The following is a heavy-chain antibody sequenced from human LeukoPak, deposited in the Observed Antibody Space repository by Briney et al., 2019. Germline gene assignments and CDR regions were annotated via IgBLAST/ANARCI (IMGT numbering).Heavy chain of an antibody. J-gene: IGHJ4*02. CDR2: IIPIFGTA. D-gene: IGHD5-24*01. CDR3: ARGLEMATILTHFDY. CDR1: GGTFSSYA. V-gene: IGHV1-69*13. Sequence: GASVKVSCKASGGTFSSYAISWVRQAPGQGLEWMGGIIPIFGTANYAQKFQGRVTITADESTSTAYMELSSLRSEDTAAYYCARGLEMATILTHFDYWGQGTLVTVSS.